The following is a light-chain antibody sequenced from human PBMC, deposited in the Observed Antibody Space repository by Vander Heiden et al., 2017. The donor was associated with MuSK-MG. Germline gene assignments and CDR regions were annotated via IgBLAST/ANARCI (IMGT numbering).Light chain of an antibody. J-gene: IGKJ4*02. Sequence: DIQMTQSPSALSACVGYRVTITCQASQDISNYLNWYQQNAGKVPNLLIYDASNLATGVQSRFSGNGSGTDFTFTSRNLQTEDIATYYRQQYDTLTFGGGTKVEIK. CDR1: QDISNY. CDR3: QQYDTLT. V-gene: IGKV1-33*01. CDR2: DAS.